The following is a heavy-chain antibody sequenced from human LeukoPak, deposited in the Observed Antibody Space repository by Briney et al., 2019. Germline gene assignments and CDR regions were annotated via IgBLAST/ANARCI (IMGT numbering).Heavy chain of an antibody. V-gene: IGHV3-48*03. CDR2: ISSSGSTI. CDR1: GFTFSSYG. D-gene: IGHD6-13*01. J-gene: IGHJ4*02. CDR3: ASQRYSSSWYYFDY. Sequence: GGSLRLSCAASGFTFSSYGMNWVRQAPGKGLEWVSYISSSGSTIYYADSVKGRFTISRDNAKNSLYLQMNSLRAEDTAVYYCASQRYSSSWYYFDYWGQGTLVTVSS.